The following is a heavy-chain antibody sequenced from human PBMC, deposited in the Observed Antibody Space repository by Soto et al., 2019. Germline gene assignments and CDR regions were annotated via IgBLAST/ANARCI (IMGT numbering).Heavy chain of an antibody. CDR3: ARDFKSGPDAFDI. Sequence: GGSLRLSCAASGFTVSSNYMSWVRQAPGKGLEWVSVIYSGGSTYYADSVKGRFTISRDNSKNTLYLQMNSLGAEDTAVYYCARDFKSGPDAFDIWGQGTMVTVSS. CDR2: IYSGGST. CDR1: GFTVSSNY. V-gene: IGHV3-66*01. J-gene: IGHJ3*02.